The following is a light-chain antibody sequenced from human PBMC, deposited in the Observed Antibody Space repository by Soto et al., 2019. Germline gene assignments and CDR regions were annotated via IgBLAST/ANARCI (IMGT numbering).Light chain of an antibody. CDR3: SSYTSSSTLVV. CDR2: DVS. V-gene: IGLV2-14*01. Sequence: QSVLTQPASVSGSPGQSITISCTGTSSDVGDYNYVSWYQQHPGKAPKLMIYDVSNRPSGVSNRFSGSKSGNTASLTISGLQAEDEADYYCSSYTSSSTLVVFGGGTKLTFL. J-gene: IGLJ2*01. CDR1: SSDVGDYNY.